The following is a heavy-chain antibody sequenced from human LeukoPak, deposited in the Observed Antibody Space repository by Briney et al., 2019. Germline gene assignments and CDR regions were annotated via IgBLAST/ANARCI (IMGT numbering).Heavy chain of an antibody. CDR1: GGTFSSYA. D-gene: IGHD3-3*01. J-gene: IGHJ4*02. Sequence: SVKVSCKASGGTFSSYAISWVRQAPGQGLEWMGGIIPIFGTANYAQKFQGRVTLTRDMSTSTDYLELSSLRSEDTAVYYCARDRYDLYLIDYWGQGTLVTVSS. V-gene: IGHV1-69*05. CDR3: ARDRYDLYLIDY. CDR2: IIPIFGTA.